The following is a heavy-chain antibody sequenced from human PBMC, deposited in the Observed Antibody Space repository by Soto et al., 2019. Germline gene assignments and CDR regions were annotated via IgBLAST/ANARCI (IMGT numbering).Heavy chain of an antibody. J-gene: IGHJ5*02. Sequence: SEALSLTCAVYGGSFIGYYWSWILQPPWKGLEWIGEINHSGSTNYNPSLKSRVTISVDTSKNQFSLKLSSVTAADTAVYYCARHGCADFGELSVDPWGQGTLVTVSS. CDR3: ARHGCADFGELSVDP. V-gene: IGHV4-34*01. CDR1: GGSFIGYY. CDR2: INHSGST. D-gene: IGHD3-10*01.